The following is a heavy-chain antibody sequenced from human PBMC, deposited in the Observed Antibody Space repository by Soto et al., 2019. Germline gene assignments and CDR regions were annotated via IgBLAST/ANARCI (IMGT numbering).Heavy chain of an antibody. CDR3: AKTVRCGGDCYSLWPLGRFDY. J-gene: IGHJ4*02. V-gene: IGHV3-23*01. Sequence: GGSLRLSCAASGFTFSSYAMSWVRQAPGKGLEWVSAISGSGGSTYYADSVKGRFTISRDNSKNTLYLQMNSLRAEDTAVYYCAKTVRCGGDCYSLWPLGRFDYWGQGTLVTVSS. CDR1: GFTFSSYA. CDR2: ISGSGGST. D-gene: IGHD2-21*02.